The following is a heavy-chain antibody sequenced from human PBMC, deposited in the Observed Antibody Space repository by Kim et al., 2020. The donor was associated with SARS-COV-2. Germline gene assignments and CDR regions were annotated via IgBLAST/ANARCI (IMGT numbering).Heavy chain of an antibody. CDR1: GFTFSSYA. Sequence: GGSLRLSCAASGFTFSSYAMSWVRQAPGKGLEWVSAISGSDGSTYYADSVKGRFTISRDNSKNTLYLQMNSLRAEDTAVYYCAKLRVGWAADGSTTVVTYWYFDLWGRGTLVTVSS. CDR3: AKLRVGWAADGSTTVVTYWYFDL. V-gene: IGHV3-23*01. J-gene: IGHJ2*01. CDR2: ISGSDGST. D-gene: IGHD4-17*01.